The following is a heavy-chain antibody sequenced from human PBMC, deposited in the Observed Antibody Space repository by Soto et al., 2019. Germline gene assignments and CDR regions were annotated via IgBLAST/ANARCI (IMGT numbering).Heavy chain of an antibody. J-gene: IGHJ4*02. CDR3: ATVDNYYGSVF. CDR2: VWYDGTTK. D-gene: IGHD3-10*01. V-gene: IGHV3-33*01. Sequence: QVQLVESGGGVVQPGTSLRLSCAASGSTFSTYGMHWVRQAPGKGLEWVAGVWYDGTTKFYPDSVKGRFTISRDNSNDTLYLQMNSLRVEDTAVYYCATVDNYYGSVFWGQGTLVTVSS. CDR1: GSTFSTYG.